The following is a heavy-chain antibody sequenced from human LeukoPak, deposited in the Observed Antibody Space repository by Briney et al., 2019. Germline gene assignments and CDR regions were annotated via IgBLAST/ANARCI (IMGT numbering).Heavy chain of an antibody. Sequence: SQTLSRTCTVSGGSISSGGYSWSWIRQPPGKGLEWIGYIYHSGSTYYNPSLKSRVTISVDRSKNQFSLKLSSVTAADTAVYYCARGRHKGDWYFDLWGRGTLVTVSS. CDR2: IYHSGST. D-gene: IGHD1-26*01. CDR3: ARGRHKGDWYFDL. V-gene: IGHV4-30-2*01. J-gene: IGHJ2*01. CDR1: GGSISSGGYS.